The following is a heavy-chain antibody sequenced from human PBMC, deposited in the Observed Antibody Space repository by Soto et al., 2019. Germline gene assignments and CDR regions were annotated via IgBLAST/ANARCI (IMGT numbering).Heavy chain of an antibody. CDR3: ARGPETYYMDV. Sequence: QVQLQESGPGLVKSSETLSLTCRVSGGSISNYFWSWIRQPPGKGLEWIGYIFNSGSTIYSPSLKSRVTLTLDTSKNQFSLRLGSVTVADTAIYYCARGPETYYMDVWGKGNTVTVSS. CDR1: GGSISNYF. V-gene: IGHV4-59*01. J-gene: IGHJ6*03. CDR2: IFNSGST.